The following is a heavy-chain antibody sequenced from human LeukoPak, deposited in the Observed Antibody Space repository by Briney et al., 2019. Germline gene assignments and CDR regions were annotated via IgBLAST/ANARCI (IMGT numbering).Heavy chain of an antibody. CDR2: INPDGSQR. J-gene: IGHJ3*02. V-gene: IGHV3-7*01. CDR1: GFTSSNSY. D-gene: IGHD2-21*01. CDR3: ARDPAYGALDI. Sequence: GGSLRLSCAASGFTSSNSYMSWVRQAPGKGLEWVAIINPDGSQRSFVDSVKGRFAISRDNARNSLFLQMNSLSAEDTAVYYCARDPAYGALDIWGQGTTVTVSS.